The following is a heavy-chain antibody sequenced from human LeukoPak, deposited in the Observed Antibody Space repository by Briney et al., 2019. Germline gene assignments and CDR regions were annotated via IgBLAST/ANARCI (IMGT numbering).Heavy chain of an antibody. V-gene: IGHV4-31*03. Sequence: PSQTLSLTCTVSGGSISTGGYYWSWIRQHPGKGLEWIGYIYYSGSTDYNPSLKSRVTMSIDTSKKQFSLKLSSVTAADTAVYSCARHLTGFYGGLDYWGQGTLVTVSS. D-gene: IGHD3-9*01. CDR3: ARHLTGFYGGLDY. CDR2: IYYSGST. CDR1: GGSISTGGYY. J-gene: IGHJ4*02.